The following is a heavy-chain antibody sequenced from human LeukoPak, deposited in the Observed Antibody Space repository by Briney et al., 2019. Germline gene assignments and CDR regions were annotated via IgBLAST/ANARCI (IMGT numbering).Heavy chain of an antibody. D-gene: IGHD3-16*01. Sequence: SETLSLTCTVSGGSISSSSYYWGWIRQPPGKGLEWIGYIYYSGSTNYNPSLKSRVTISVDTSKNQFSLKLSSVTAADTAVYYCATGEAKNWFDPWGQGTLVTVSS. CDR2: IYYSGST. CDR3: ATGEAKNWFDP. CDR1: GGSISSSSYY. V-gene: IGHV4-61*05. J-gene: IGHJ5*02.